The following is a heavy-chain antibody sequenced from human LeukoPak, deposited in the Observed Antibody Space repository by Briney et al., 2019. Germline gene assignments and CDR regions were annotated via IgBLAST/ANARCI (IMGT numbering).Heavy chain of an antibody. CDR2: ISYDGSNK. CDR3: AKHVIAVAGNNWFDP. D-gene: IGHD6-19*01. V-gene: IGHV3-30*18. J-gene: IGHJ5*02. CDR1: GFTFSSYG. Sequence: GGSLRLSCAASGFTFSSYGMHWVRQAPGKGLEWVAVISYDGSNKYYADSVKGQFTISRDNSKNTLYLQMNSLRAEDTAVYYCAKHVIAVAGNNWFDPWGQGTLVTVSS.